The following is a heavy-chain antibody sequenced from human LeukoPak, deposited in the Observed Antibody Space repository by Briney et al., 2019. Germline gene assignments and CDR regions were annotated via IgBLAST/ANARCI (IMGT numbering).Heavy chain of an antibody. J-gene: IGHJ5*02. CDR1: GFTVSNNY. V-gene: IGHV3-53*01. D-gene: IGHD1-20*01. Sequence: GGSLRLSCAASGFTVSNNYMSWVRQAPGKGLEWVSVIYGGGSTYYADSVKGRFAISTDNSKNTLYLQMNRLRAVDTAVYYCARVAGITGIRGFDPWGQGTLVTVSS. CDR2: IYGGGST. CDR3: ARVAGITGIRGFDP.